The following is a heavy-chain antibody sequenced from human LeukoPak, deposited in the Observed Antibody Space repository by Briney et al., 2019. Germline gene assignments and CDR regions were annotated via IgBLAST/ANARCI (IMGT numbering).Heavy chain of an antibody. V-gene: IGHV3-53*01. CDR2: IYSGGST. CDR1: GFTVSSNY. J-gene: IGHJ4*02. Sequence: GGSLRLSCAAPGFTVSSNYMSWVRQAPGKGLEWVSVIYSGGSTYYADSVKGRFTISRDNSKNTLYLQMSSLRAEDTAVYYCARDNGGFDYWGQGTLVTVSS. CDR3: ARDNGGFDY. D-gene: IGHD2-8*01.